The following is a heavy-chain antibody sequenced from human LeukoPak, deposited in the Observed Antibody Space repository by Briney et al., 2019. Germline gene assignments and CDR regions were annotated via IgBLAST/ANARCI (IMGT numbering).Heavy chain of an antibody. CDR1: GFTLSSYS. Sequence: PGGSLRLSCAASGFTLSSYSMTWVRQAPGKGLEWVSYISGSSSTIHYADSVKGRFTISRDNSNNTLYLQMNSLRAEDTAAYYCARPYCSSTSCSPAPWGQGTLVTVSS. J-gene: IGHJ5*02. CDR2: ISGSSSTI. CDR3: ARPYCSSTSCSPAP. D-gene: IGHD2-2*01. V-gene: IGHV3-48*01.